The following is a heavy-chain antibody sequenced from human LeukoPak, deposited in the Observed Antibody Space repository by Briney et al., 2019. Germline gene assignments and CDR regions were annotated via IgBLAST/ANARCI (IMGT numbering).Heavy chain of an antibody. CDR2: INHSGST. CDR1: GGSFSGYY. Sequence: PSETLSLTCAVYGGSFSGYYWSWIRQPPGKGLEWIGEINHSGSTNYNPSLKSRVTISVDTSKNQFSLKLSSVTAADTAVYYCARPYYGYDSPSDYWGQGTLVTVSS. D-gene: IGHD5-12*01. CDR3: ARPYYGYDSPSDY. V-gene: IGHV4-34*01. J-gene: IGHJ4*02.